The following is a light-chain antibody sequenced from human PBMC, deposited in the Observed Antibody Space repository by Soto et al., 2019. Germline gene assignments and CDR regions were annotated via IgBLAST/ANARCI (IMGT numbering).Light chain of an antibody. CDR1: GSDIGGYNY. J-gene: IGLJ3*02. V-gene: IGLV2-14*01. CDR3: SSYTAGAPWV. Sequence: QSALTQPASVSGSPGQSITISCTGTGSDIGGYNYVSWYQQRPGKAPQLMIYEATDRPSGVSNRFSGSKSGNTASLTISGLQAEDEADYYCSSYTAGAPWVFGGGTKLAVL. CDR2: EAT.